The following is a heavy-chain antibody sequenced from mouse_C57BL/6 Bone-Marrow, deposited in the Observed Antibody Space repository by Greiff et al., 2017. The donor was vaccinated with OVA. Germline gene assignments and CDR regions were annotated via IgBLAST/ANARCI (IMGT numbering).Heavy chain of an antibody. J-gene: IGHJ2*01. CDR3: ARRDYANFDY. Sequence: VQLKQSGAELVKPGASVKLSCTASGFNIKDYYMHWVKQRTEQGLEWIGRIDPEDGATKYAPKFPGKATITADTSSNTAYLQLSSLTSEDTAVYYCARRDYANFDYWGQGTTLTVSS. D-gene: IGHD2-4*01. V-gene: IGHV14-2*01. CDR2: IDPEDGAT. CDR1: GFNIKDYY.